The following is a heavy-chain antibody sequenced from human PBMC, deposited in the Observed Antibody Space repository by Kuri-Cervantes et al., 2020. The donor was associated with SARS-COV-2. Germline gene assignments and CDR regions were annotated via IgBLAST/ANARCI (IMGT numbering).Heavy chain of an antibody. CDR1: GGSISSHY. V-gene: IGHV4-34*01. CDR3: ARGQWGLPFDY. J-gene: IGHJ4*02. Sequence: SETLSLTCTVSGGSISSHYWSWIRQPPGKGLEWIGEINHSGSTNYNPSLKSRVTISVDTSKNQFSLKLSSVTAADTAVYYCARGQWGLPFDYWGQGTLVTVSS. D-gene: IGHD1-26*01. CDR2: INHSGST.